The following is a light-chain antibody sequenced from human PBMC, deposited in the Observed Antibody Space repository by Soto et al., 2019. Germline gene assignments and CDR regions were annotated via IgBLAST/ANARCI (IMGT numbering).Light chain of an antibody. Sequence: DIQMTQSPSSLSASVGDRVTITCRASQSISSYLNWYQQKPGKAPKLLIYAASSLQSGVPSRFSGSGSGTDFTLIISSLQPEDFVTYNCQQSYNTPFTFGPGTKVDIK. V-gene: IGKV1-39*01. CDR2: AAS. CDR1: QSISSY. CDR3: QQSYNTPFT. J-gene: IGKJ3*01.